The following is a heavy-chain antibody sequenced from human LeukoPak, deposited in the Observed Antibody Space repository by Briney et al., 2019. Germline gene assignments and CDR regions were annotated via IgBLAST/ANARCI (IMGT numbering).Heavy chain of an antibody. CDR2: ISYDGSNK. CDR1: GFTFSSYA. J-gene: IGHJ4*02. Sequence: PGGSLRLSCAASGFTFSSYAMYWVRQAPGKGLEWVGVISYDGSNKYYADSVKGRFTISRDNSKNTLYLQMNSLRAEDTAVYYCARGSPPDYWGQGTLVTVSS. V-gene: IGHV3-30-3*01. CDR3: ARGSPPDY.